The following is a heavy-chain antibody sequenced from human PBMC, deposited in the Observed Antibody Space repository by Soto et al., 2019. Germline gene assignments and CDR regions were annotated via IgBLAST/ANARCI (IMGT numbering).Heavy chain of an antibody. Sequence: QVTVKESGPVLVKPTETLTLTCTVFGFSLSNAGLGVSWIRQPPGKALEWLAHIFSNDEKSYSTSLKSRLTISXDXPKSQVVLTMTNMDPVDTATYYCASTYSTSWYWFDPWGQGTLVTVSS. CDR2: IFSNDEK. CDR3: ASTYSTSWYWFDP. D-gene: IGHD6-13*01. V-gene: IGHV2-26*04. CDR1: GFSLSNAGLG. J-gene: IGHJ5*02.